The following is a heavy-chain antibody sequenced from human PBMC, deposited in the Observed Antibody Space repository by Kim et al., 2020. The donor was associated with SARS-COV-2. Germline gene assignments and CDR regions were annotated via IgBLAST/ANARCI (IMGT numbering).Heavy chain of an antibody. J-gene: IGHJ4*02. D-gene: IGHD3-10*01. Sequence: LSLTCAASGFIFRNFGLHWVRQAPGKGLEWVAFISNDGATAIYADSVRGRFTISRDYSENKVYLQMDSLSAGDTAVYYCARPSSSHFDFWGQGTLVSVSS. V-gene: IGHV3-33*05. CDR1: GFIFRNFG. CDR3: ARPSSSHFDF. CDR2: ISNDGATA.